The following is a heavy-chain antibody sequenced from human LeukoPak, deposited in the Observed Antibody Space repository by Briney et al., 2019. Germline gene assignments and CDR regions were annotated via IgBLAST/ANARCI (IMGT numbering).Heavy chain of an antibody. CDR2: INHSGRT. D-gene: IGHD6-6*01. J-gene: IGHJ4*02. CDR1: GGSFSGYY. V-gene: IGHV4-34*01. Sequence: PSETLSLTCAVSGGSFSGYYWTWIRQPPGKGLEWIGEINHSGRTNYNPSLKSRVIMSVDTSKNQFSLKLSSVTAADTAVYYCASGRISSSSPPHFDYWGQGTLVTVSS. CDR3: ASGRISSSSPPHFDY.